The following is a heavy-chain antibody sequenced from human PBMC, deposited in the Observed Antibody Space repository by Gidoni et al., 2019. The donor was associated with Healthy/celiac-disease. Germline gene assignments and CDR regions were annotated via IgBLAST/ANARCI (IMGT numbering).Heavy chain of an antibody. CDR3: ATSSSGDGYYYYGMDV. V-gene: IGHV1-24*01. Sequence: QVQLVQSRAEGNKPGASVQVSTQVSGFTLTELSMHWVRQAPGKGLAWMGGFDPEDGETIYAQKFQGRVTMTEDTSTDTAYMELSSLRSEDTAVYYCATSSSGDGYYYYGMDVWGQGTTVTVSS. CDR2: FDPEDGET. D-gene: IGHD6-6*01. J-gene: IGHJ6*02. CDR1: GFTLTELS.